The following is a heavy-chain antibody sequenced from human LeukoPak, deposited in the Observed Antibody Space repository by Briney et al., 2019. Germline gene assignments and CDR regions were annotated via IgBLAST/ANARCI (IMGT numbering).Heavy chain of an antibody. D-gene: IGHD3-22*01. J-gene: IGHJ4*02. CDR1: GFTFSSYS. V-gene: IGHV3-21*01. CDR2: ISSSSSYI. CDR3: AGAPYDSSGYYYY. Sequence: GGSLRLSCAASGFTFSSYSMNWVRQAPGEGLEWVSSISSSSSYIYYADSVKGRFTISRDNAKNSLYLQMNSLRAEDTAVYYCAGAPYDSSGYYYYWGQGTLVTVSS.